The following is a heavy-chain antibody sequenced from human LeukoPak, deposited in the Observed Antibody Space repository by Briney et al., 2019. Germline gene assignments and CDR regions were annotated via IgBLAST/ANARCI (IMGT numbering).Heavy chain of an antibody. J-gene: IGHJ5*02. V-gene: IGHV3-23*01. Sequence: GGSLRLSCTASGFTFSSYAMSWVRQAPGKGLEWVSAISGSGGSTYYADSVKGRFTISRDNSKNTLYLQMNSLRAEDTAVYYCAKDALPSRGNYLLAWGQGTLVTVSS. CDR3: AKDALPSRGNYLLA. CDR1: GFTFSSYA. D-gene: IGHD1-26*01. CDR2: ISGSGGST.